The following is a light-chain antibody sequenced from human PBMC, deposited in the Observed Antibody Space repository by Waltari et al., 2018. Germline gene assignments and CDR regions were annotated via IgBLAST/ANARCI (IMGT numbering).Light chain of an antibody. Sequence: YDLTQPFSVSVSPGQTATTTCSGAVLAEKTDRWFHQRPGQSPILILYKDTERPSGIPERFSGSSSASTVTLTIRGALPEDEADYHCHAAADNNWFFGGGTKLTVL. CDR3: HAAADNNWF. CDR2: KDT. CDR1: VLAEKT. V-gene: IGLV3-27*01. J-gene: IGLJ2*01.